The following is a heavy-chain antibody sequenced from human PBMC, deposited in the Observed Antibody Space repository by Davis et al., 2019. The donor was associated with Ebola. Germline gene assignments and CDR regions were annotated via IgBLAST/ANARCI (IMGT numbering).Heavy chain of an antibody. V-gene: IGHV1-3*01. D-gene: IGHD6-19*01. CDR3: TRAPQWDALAVATSGH. Sequence: ASVKVSCKASGYSFRTYALHWVRQAPGQGLEWIGWINPGGSDIRYSQNFQGRFTITGDTSAGTVHLEVSSLTSEDTAVYFCTRAPQWDALAVATSGHWGQGTLITVSS. CDR2: INPGGSDI. J-gene: IGHJ4*02. CDR1: GYSFRTYA.